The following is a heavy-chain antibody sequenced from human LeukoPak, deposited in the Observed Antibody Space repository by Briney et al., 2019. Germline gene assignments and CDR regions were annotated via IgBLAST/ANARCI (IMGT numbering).Heavy chain of an antibody. CDR3: ARDRSSYEYYFDH. J-gene: IGHJ4*02. D-gene: IGHD5-12*01. CDR1: GFTFSNYA. Sequence: PGGSLRLSCAASGFTFSNYAMHWVRQAPGKGLEWVAVISYDGSNKHYADSVKGRFTISRDNSKNTLYLQMNSLRAEDTAVFYCARDRSSYEYYFDHWGQGTLVTVSS. V-gene: IGHV3-30-3*01. CDR2: ISYDGSNK.